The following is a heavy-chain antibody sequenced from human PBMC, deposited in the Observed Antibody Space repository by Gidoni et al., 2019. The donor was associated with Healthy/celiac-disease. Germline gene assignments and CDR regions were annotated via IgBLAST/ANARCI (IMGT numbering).Heavy chain of an antibody. J-gene: IGHJ6*03. D-gene: IGHD3-10*01. Sequence: EVQLLESGGGLVQPGGSLGLSCAASGFTFSSYAMSWVRQAPGKGLGWVSAIRGSGGSTYYADSVKGRFTISRDNSKNTLYLQMNSLRAEDTAVYYCAKDRAHFGEVCMDVWGKGTTVTVSS. CDR1: GFTFSSYA. CDR3: AKDRAHFGEVCMDV. CDR2: IRGSGGST. V-gene: IGHV3-23*01.